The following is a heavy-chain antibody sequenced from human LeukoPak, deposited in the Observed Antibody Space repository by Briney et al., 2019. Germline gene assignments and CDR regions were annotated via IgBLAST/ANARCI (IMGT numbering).Heavy chain of an antibody. D-gene: IGHD6-6*01. Sequence: PSETLSLTCTVSGGSVSSGSYYWSWIRQPPGKGLEWIGYIYYSGSTNYNPSLKSRVTISVDTSKNQFSLKLSSVTAADTAVYYCARDTIEYSSSSFDYWGQGTLVTVSS. CDR2: IYYSGST. V-gene: IGHV4-61*01. CDR1: GGSVSSGSYY. CDR3: ARDTIEYSSSSFDY. J-gene: IGHJ4*02.